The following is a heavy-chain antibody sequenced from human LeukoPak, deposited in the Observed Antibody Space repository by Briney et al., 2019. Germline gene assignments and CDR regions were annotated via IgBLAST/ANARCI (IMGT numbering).Heavy chain of an antibody. CDR1: GYTFTSYG. V-gene: IGHV1-18*01. Sequence: ASVKVSCKASGYTFTSYGISWVRQAPGQGLEWMGWISAYNGNTNYAQKLQGRVTMTTDTSTSTAYMGLRSLRSDDTAVYYCARIRDTVFWSGYYHKRYYFDYWGQGTLVTVSS. J-gene: IGHJ4*02. D-gene: IGHD3-3*01. CDR2: ISAYNGNT. CDR3: ARIRDTVFWSGYYHKRYYFDY.